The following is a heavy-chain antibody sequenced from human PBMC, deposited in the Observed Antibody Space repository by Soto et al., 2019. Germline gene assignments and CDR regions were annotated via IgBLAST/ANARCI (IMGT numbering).Heavy chain of an antibody. D-gene: IGHD3-10*01. CDR3: ARDPGITMVRGVIGNDY. CDR1: GITVSRNY. CDR2: IYSGGST. V-gene: IGHV3-66*01. Sequence: GGSLRLSGAASGITVSRNYMSWVRQAPGKGLEWVSVIYSGGSTYYADSVKGRFTISRDNSKNTLYLQMNSLRAEDTAVYYCARDPGITMVRGVIGNDYWGQGTLVTVSS. J-gene: IGHJ4*02.